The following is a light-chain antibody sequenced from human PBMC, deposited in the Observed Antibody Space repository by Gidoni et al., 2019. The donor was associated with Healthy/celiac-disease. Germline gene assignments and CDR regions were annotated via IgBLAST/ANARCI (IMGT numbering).Light chain of an antibody. CDR1: QSVSSY. J-gene: IGKJ2*01. CDR3: QQRSNWPPYT. CDR2: DAS. V-gene: IGKV3-11*01. Sequence: EIVLTQSPATLSLSPGERATLSGRARQSVSSYLAWYQQKPGQAPRLLIYDASNRATGIPARFSGSGSGTDFTLTISSLEREDFAVYYCQQRSNWPPYTFGQGTKLEIK.